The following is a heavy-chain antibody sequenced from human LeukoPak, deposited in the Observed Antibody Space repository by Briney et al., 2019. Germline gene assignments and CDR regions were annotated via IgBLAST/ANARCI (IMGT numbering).Heavy chain of an antibody. CDR2: ISAYNGNT. J-gene: IGHJ4*02. Sequence: EASVKVSCKASGYTFTSYRISWVRQAPGQGLEWMGWISAYNGNTNYAQKLQGRVTMTTDTSTSTAYMELRSLRSDDTAVYYCAIFPIVVVPAAKPGDYWGQGTLVTVSS. CDR1: GYTFTSYR. CDR3: AIFPIVVVPAAKPGDY. D-gene: IGHD2-2*01. V-gene: IGHV1-18*01.